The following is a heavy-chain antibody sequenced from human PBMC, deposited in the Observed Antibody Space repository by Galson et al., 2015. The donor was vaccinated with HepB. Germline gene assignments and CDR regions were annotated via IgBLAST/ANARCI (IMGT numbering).Heavy chain of an antibody. CDR1: GGTFSSYA. Sequence: SVKVSCKASGGTFSSYAISWVRQAPGQGLEWMGGIIPIFGTANYAQKFQGRVTITADESTSTAYMELSSLRSEDTAVYYCARGGAVYYDFWSGYYNWFDPWGQGTLVTVSS. D-gene: IGHD3-3*01. J-gene: IGHJ5*02. V-gene: IGHV1-69*13. CDR3: ARGGAVYYDFWSGYYNWFDP. CDR2: IIPIFGTA.